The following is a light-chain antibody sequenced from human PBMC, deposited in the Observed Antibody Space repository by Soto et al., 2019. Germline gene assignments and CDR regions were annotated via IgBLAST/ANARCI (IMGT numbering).Light chain of an antibody. CDR1: QGISSA. CDR2: DAS. CDR3: QQFNSYPPLT. Sequence: AIQLTQSPSSLSASVGDRVTITCRASQGISSALAWYQQKPGKAPKLLIYDASSLESGVPSRFSGSRSGTDFTLIISSLQPEDFSTYYCQQFNSYPPLTFGGGTKVEIK. V-gene: IGKV1-13*02. J-gene: IGKJ4*01.